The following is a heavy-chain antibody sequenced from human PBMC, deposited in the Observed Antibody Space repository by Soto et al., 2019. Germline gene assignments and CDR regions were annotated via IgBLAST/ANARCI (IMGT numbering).Heavy chain of an antibody. D-gene: IGHD2-2*01. J-gene: IGHJ6*02. CDR2: IIPISGTA. CDR3: ARSQGSSTSLEIYYYYYYGMDV. V-gene: IGHV1-69*01. CDR1: GGTFSSYA. Sequence: QVQLAQSGAEVKKPGSSVKVSYKASGGTFSSYAISWVRQAPGQGLEWMGGIIPISGTANYAQKFQGRVTITADESTSTAYMELSSLRSEDTAVYYCARSQGSSTSLEIYYYYYYGMDVWGQGTTVTVSS.